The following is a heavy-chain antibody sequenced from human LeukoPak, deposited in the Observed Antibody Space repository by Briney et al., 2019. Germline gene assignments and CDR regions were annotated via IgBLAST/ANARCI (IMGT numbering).Heavy chain of an antibody. CDR1: GGSTSSSSCY. J-gene: IGHJ4*02. Sequence: SETLSLTCTVSGGSTSSSSCYWGWIRQPPGKGLEWIGSIYYSGSTYYNPSLKSRVTISVDTSKNQFSLKLSSVTAADTAVYYCARPKGGNWGYYFDYWGQGTLVTVSS. CDR3: ARPKGGNWGYYFDY. V-gene: IGHV4-39*01. D-gene: IGHD4-23*01. CDR2: IYYSGST.